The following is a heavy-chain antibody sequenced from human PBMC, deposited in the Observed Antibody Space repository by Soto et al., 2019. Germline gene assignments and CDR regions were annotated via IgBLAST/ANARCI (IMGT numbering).Heavy chain of an antibody. CDR3: ARAPPAAGCGPARHYYGMDV. CDR1: GGSLSSYY. V-gene: IGHV4-59*01. Sequence: PSETLSLTCTVSGGSLSSYYWSWIRQPPGKGLEWIGYIYYSGSTNYNPSLKSRVTISVDTSKDQFSLKLSSVTAADTAVYYCARAPPAAGCGPARHYYGMDVWGQGTTLTVAS. D-gene: IGHD6-13*01. J-gene: IGHJ6*02. CDR2: IYYSGST.